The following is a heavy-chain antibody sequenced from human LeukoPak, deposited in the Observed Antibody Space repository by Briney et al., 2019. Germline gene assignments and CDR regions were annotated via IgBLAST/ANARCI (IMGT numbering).Heavy chain of an antibody. CDR3: ARSYYYGMDV. CDR1: GGSFSGYY. Sequence: SETLSLTCAVYGGSFSGYYWSWIRQPPGKGLEWLGEINHSGSTNYNPSLKSRVTISVDTSKNQFSLKLSSVTAADTAVYYCARSYYYGMDVWGQGTTVTVSS. V-gene: IGHV4-34*01. J-gene: IGHJ6*02. CDR2: INHSGST.